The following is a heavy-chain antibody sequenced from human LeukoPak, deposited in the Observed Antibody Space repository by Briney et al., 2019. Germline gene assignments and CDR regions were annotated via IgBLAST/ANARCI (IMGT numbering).Heavy chain of an antibody. CDR2: IIPIFGTA. J-gene: IGHJ6*02. Sequence: SVEVSCKASGGTFSSYAISWVRQAPGQGLEWMGGIIPIFGTANYAQKFQGRVTITADESTSTAYMELSSLRSEDTAVYYCARGSLTTVTTGFRGYGMDVWGQGTTVTVSS. D-gene: IGHD4-11*01. CDR1: GGTFSSYA. V-gene: IGHV1-69*13. CDR3: ARGSLTTVTTGFRGYGMDV.